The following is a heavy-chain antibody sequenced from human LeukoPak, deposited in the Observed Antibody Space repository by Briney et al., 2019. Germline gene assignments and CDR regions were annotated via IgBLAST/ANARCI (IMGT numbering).Heavy chain of an antibody. V-gene: IGHV4-30-2*01. CDR3: ARDLPGIQLWLQRAFDI. J-gene: IGHJ3*02. CDR2: IYHSGST. D-gene: IGHD5-18*01. Sequence: PSETLSLTCAVSGGSISSGGYSWSWIRQPPGKGLEWIGYIYHSGSTYYNPSLKSRVTISVDTSKNQFSLKLSSVTAADTAVYYCARDLPGIQLWLQRAFDIWGQGTMVTVSS. CDR1: GGSISSGGYS.